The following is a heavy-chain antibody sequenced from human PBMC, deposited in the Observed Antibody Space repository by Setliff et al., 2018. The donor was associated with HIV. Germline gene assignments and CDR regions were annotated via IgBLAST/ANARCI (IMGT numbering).Heavy chain of an antibody. CDR3: ARGSWAGYESGGYYHFDF. CDR2: IDYRPNIA. V-gene: IGHV3-23*05. Sequence: GGSLRLSCAASGFTFSSYAMSWVRQAPGKGLEWVGDIDYRPNIASYADAVRGRFTISRDNADNSPFLQMNGLRAEDTALYFCARGSWAGYESGGYYHFDFWGQGTLVTVSS. D-gene: IGHD3-22*01. CDR1: GFTFSSYA. J-gene: IGHJ4*02.